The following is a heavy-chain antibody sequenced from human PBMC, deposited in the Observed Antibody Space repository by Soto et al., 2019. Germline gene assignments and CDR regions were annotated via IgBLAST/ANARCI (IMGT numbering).Heavy chain of an antibody. D-gene: IGHD6-19*01. CDR3: ARYIAVADYFDY. CDR2: IYYSGST. V-gene: IGHV4-59*12. J-gene: IGHJ4*02. Sequence: SETLSLTCTVSGGSISNYYWSWIRQPPGKGLEWIGYIYYSGSTKYNPSLKSRVTTLVDTSKNQFSLKLSSVTAADTAVYYCARYIAVADYFDYWGQGTLVTVSS. CDR1: GGSISNYY.